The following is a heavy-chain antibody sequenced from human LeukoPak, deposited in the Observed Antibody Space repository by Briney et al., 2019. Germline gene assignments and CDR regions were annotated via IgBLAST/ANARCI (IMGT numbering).Heavy chain of an antibody. CDR3: ARAADYYDSGSPNWFDP. CDR2: INPNSGGT. Sequence: GASVKVSCKASGYTFTGYYMHWVRQAPGQGLEWMGWINPNSGGTNYAQKFQGRFTMTRDTSISTAYMELSRLRSDDTAVYYCARAADYYDSGSPNWFDPWGQGSLVTVSS. D-gene: IGHD3-10*01. V-gene: IGHV1-2*02. CDR1: GYTFTGYY. J-gene: IGHJ5*02.